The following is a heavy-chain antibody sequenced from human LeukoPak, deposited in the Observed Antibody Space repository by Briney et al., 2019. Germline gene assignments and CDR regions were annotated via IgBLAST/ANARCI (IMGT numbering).Heavy chain of an antibody. CDR3: ARGVGYDYKYYFDY. V-gene: IGHV1-2*02. Sequence: ASVKVSCKASGYTFTGYYMHWVRQAPGQGLEWMGWINPNSGGTNYAQKFQGRVTMTRDTSISTAYMELRSLRSDDTAVYYCARGVGYDYKYYFDYWGQGTLVTVSS. CDR2: INPNSGGT. J-gene: IGHJ4*02. CDR1: GYTFTGYY. D-gene: IGHD5-12*01.